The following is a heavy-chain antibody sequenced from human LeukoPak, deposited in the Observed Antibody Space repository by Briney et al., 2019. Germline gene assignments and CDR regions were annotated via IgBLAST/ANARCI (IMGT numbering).Heavy chain of an antibody. J-gene: IGHJ4*02. D-gene: IGHD1-1*01. CDR1: GGSINSGGYY. CDR2: ISYSGST. CDR3: ARGVAGTGLGGAFDY. Sequence: SETLSLTCTVSGGSINSGGYYWSWIRQPPGKGLEWIGYISYSGSTDYNPSLKSRVTISVDTSKNQFSLKLSSVTAADTAVYYCARGVAGTGLGGAFDYWGQGTLVTVSS. V-gene: IGHV4-31*03.